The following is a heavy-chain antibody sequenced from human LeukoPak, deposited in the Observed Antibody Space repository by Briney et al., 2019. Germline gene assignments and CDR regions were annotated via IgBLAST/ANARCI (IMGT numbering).Heavy chain of an antibody. D-gene: IGHD4-11*01. CDR1: GFTFSSYS. J-gene: IGHJ6*03. CDR2: ISSSSSYI. V-gene: IGHV3-21*01. CDR3: ARDITTDHHYMDV. Sequence: GGSLRLSCAASGFTFSSYSMNWVRQAPGKGLEWVSSISSSSSYIYYADSVKGRFTISRDSSKNTAFLQMNSLTEDDTAVYYCARDITTDHHYMDVWGRGTTVTVSS.